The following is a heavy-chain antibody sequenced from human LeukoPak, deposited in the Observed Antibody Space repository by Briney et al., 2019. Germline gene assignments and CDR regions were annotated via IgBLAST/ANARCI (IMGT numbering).Heavy chain of an antibody. J-gene: IGHJ4*02. Sequence: GGSLRPSCAASGFTFSSYAMSWVRQAPGKGLEWVSAISGSGDSTYYADSVKGRFTISRDNSKNTLYLQMSSLRAEDTAVYYCAKQRGLGIAAASNYWGQGTLVTVSS. V-gene: IGHV3-23*01. CDR1: GFTFSSYA. CDR2: ISGSGDST. CDR3: AKQRGLGIAAASNY. D-gene: IGHD6-13*01.